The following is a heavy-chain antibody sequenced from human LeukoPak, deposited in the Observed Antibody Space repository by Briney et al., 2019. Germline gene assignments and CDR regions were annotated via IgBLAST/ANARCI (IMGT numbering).Heavy chain of an antibody. CDR1: GFTFSSYS. Sequence: GGSLRLSCAASGFTFSSYSMNWVRQAPGKGLEWVSHITASGTAMFYADSVKGRFTISRENAKNSLYLLMTSLRAEDTAMYYCARQNTSHGNFDYWGQGTLVTVSS. CDR2: ITASGTAM. CDR3: ARQNTSHGNFDY. D-gene: IGHD1-26*01. J-gene: IGHJ4*02. V-gene: IGHV3-48*01.